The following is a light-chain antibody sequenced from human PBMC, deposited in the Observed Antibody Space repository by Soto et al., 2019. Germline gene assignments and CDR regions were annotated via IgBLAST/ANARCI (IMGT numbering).Light chain of an antibody. CDR3: AAWDDSLSGPV. V-gene: IGLV1-36*01. Sequence: QSVLTQPPSVSEAPRQRVTISCSGSSSNIGNNAVNWYQQLPGKAPKLLVYYDDLLPSGVSDRFSGSKSGTSASLAIRGLQSEDKAEYYCAAWDDSLSGPVFGGGTKLTVL. J-gene: IGLJ2*01. CDR2: YDD. CDR1: SSNIGNNA.